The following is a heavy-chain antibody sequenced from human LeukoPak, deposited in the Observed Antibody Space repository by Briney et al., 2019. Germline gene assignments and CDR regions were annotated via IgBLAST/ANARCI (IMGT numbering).Heavy chain of an antibody. Sequence: GGSLRLSCAASGFTFSSYSMNWVRQAPGKGLEWVSSISSSSSYIYYADSVKGRFTISRGNAKNSLYLQMNSLRAEDTAVYYCARVGGAVATARYFDYWGQGTLVTVSS. J-gene: IGHJ4*02. CDR3: ARVGGAVATARYFDY. D-gene: IGHD6-19*01. CDR2: ISSSSSYI. V-gene: IGHV3-21*01. CDR1: GFTFSSYS.